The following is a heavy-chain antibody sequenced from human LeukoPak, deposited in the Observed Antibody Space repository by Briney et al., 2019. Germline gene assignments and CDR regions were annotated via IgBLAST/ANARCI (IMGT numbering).Heavy chain of an antibody. J-gene: IGHJ3*02. CDR3: ARAIAVAGTSPAYAFDI. Sequence: GGSLRLSCAASGFTFSSYSMNWVRQAPGKGLEWVSSISSSSSYIYYADSVKGRFTISRDNAKNSLYLQMNSLRAEDTAVYYCARAIAVAGTSPAYAFDIWGQGTMVTVSP. CDR1: GFTFSSYS. CDR2: ISSSSSYI. V-gene: IGHV3-21*01. D-gene: IGHD6-19*01.